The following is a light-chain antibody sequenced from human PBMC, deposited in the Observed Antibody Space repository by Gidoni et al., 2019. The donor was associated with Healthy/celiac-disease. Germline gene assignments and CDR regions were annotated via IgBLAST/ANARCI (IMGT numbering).Light chain of an antibody. CDR2: GNS. CDR3: QSYDSSLSVV. J-gene: IGLJ3*02. Sequence: QSVLTQPPSVSGAPGQRGTIPCTGSSTTIGAGYDVTWYQQLPGTAPNLLIYGNSNRPSGVPDRFSGSKSGTSASLAITGLQAEDEADYYCQSYDSSLSVVFGGGTKLTVL. CDR1: STTIGAGYD. V-gene: IGLV1-40*01.